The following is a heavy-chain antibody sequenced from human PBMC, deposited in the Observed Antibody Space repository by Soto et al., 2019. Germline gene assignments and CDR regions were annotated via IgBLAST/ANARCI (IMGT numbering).Heavy chain of an antibody. CDR3: ATVDRSVALVGWCAP. Sequence: QVHLEQSGAEVKKPGSSVKVSCKFSGGTFSSYVIIWVRQAPGQGLEWMGGIIPVSGTANYAQKFHGRVTISADAATNTAYMELSSVRFDDTAVYYCATVDRSVALVGWCAPWGQGTLVTVSS. CDR1: GGTFSSYV. J-gene: IGHJ5*02. D-gene: IGHD2-8*02. CDR2: IIPVSGTA. V-gene: IGHV1-69*01.